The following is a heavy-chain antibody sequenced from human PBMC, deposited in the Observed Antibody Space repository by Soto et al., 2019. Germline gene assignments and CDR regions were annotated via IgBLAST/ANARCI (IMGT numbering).Heavy chain of an antibody. CDR3: TATPTGQQLVPDYGMDV. J-gene: IGHJ6*02. CDR1: GFTFSNAW. V-gene: IGHV3-15*01. CDR2: IKSKTDGGTT. Sequence: GGSLSLSCAASGFTFSNAWMSWVRQAPGKGLEWVGRIKSKTDGGTTDYAAPVKGRFTISRDDSKNTLYLQMNSLKTEDTAVYYCTATPTGQQLVPDYGMDVWGQGTTVTVSS. D-gene: IGHD6-13*01.